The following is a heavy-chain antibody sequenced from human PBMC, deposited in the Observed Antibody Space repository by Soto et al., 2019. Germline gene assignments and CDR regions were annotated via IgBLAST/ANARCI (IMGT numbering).Heavy chain of an antibody. Sequence: QVQLVESGGGVVQPGRSLRLSCRVSGFTFNNSGMHWVRQAPGKGLEWMAVISYDGSDKYYADSVKGRVIISRDNSKNTLNLEMNSLRAEATAIYYCVKDRVPGAYGNYYGMDVWGQGTTVTVSS. CDR3: VKDRVPGAYGNYYGMDV. D-gene: IGHD5-12*01. CDR1: GFTFNNSG. V-gene: IGHV3-30*18. J-gene: IGHJ6*02. CDR2: ISYDGSDK.